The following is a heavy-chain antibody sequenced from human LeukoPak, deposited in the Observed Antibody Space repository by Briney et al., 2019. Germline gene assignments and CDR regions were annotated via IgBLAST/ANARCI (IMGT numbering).Heavy chain of an antibody. CDR2: ISSSSSYI. V-gene: IGHV3-21*01. Sequence: GGSLRLSCAASGFTFSRYWMHWVRQAPGKGLEWVSSISSSSSYIAYADSVRGRFTISRDNAKNSLYLQMNSLRADDTALYYCASELGIVGGRRNGYWGQGTLVTVSS. J-gene: IGHJ4*02. CDR1: GFTFSRYW. CDR3: ASELGIVGGRRNGY. D-gene: IGHD1-26*01.